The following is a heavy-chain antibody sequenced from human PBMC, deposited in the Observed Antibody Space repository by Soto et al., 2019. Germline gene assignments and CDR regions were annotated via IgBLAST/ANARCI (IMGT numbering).Heavy chain of an antibody. D-gene: IGHD3-3*01. CDR3: ARGRPYYDFWSGYWLFDY. V-gene: IGHV1-8*01. CDR2: MNPNSGNT. Sequence: GASVKVSCKASGYTFTSYDINWVRQATGQGLEWMGWMNPNSGNTGYAQKFQGRVTMTRNTSISTAYMEPSSLRSEDTAVYYCARGRPYYDFWSGYWLFDYWGQGTLVTVSS. CDR1: GYTFTSYD. J-gene: IGHJ4*02.